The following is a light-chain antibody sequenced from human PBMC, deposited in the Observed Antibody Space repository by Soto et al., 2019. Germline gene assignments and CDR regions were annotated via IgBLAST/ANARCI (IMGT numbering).Light chain of an antibody. CDR1: SSDVGTYNY. CDR2: DVS. Sequence: QSALTQPASVSGSPGQSITISCTGTSSDVGTYNYVSWYQQHPGKAPKVMIYDVSNRPSGVSNRFSGAKSGNTASLTISGFQAEDEADYYCISYTGSSTSVIFGGGTKLTVL. V-gene: IGLV2-14*03. CDR3: ISYTGSSTSVI. J-gene: IGLJ2*01.